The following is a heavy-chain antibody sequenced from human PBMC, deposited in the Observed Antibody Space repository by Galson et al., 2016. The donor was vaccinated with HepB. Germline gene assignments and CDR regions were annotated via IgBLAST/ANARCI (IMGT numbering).Heavy chain of an antibody. D-gene: IGHD3-10*01. Sequence: SLRLSCAASGFTFSTYWMSWVRQAPGKGLEWLANIKKDGSEQFYIDSVKGRFTISRDNAKNSLYLQMTNLRAEDTSLYYCAKGTLGLWFGELFEGGMDVWGQGTTVTVSS. J-gene: IGHJ6*02. V-gene: IGHV3-7*03. CDR1: GFTFSTYW. CDR3: AKGTLGLWFGELFEGGMDV. CDR2: IKKDGSEQ.